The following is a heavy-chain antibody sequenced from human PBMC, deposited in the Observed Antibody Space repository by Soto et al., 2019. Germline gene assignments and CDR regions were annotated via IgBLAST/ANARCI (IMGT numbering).Heavy chain of an antibody. CDR2: IYYSGST. Sequence: SETLSLTCTVSGGSISSGDYYWSWIRQPPGKGLEWIGYIYYSGSTYYNPSLKSRVTISVDTSKNQFSLKLSSVTAADTAVYYCARDGPKITFGGGISNWFDPWGRGTLVTVSS. J-gene: IGHJ5*02. D-gene: IGHD3-16*02. V-gene: IGHV4-30-4*01. CDR3: ARDGPKITFGGGISNWFDP. CDR1: GGSISSGDYY.